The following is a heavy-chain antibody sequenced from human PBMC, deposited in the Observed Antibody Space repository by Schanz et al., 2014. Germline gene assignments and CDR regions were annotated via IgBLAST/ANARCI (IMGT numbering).Heavy chain of an antibody. Sequence: LQLQESGSGLMKPSQTLSLTCAVSGGSISSGGYSWNWIRQSPGKGLEWSGYIYYSGNTYYNPALKRRVTISVDRSNNQVSRRLDSVTAADTAVYDGALREKPYGPFAAWGQGALVTVSS. CDR1: GGSISSGGYS. CDR3: ALREKPYGPFAA. J-gene: IGHJ5*02. V-gene: IGHV4-30-2*06. D-gene: IGHD3-10*01. CDR2: IYYSGNT.